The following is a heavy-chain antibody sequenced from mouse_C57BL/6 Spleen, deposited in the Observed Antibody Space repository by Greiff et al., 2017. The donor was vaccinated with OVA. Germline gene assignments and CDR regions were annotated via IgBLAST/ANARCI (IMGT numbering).Heavy chain of an antibody. V-gene: IGHV5-9-1*02. D-gene: IGHD4-1*01. CDR3: TRDEEGLTGTRYFDV. CDR1: GFTFSSYA. J-gene: IGHJ1*03. Sequence: EVMLVESGEGLVKPGGSLKLSCAASGFTFSSYAMSWVRQTPEKRLEWVAYISSGGDYIYYADTVKGRFTISRDNARNTLYLQMSSLKSEDTSMYYCTRDEEGLTGTRYFDVWGTGTTVTVSS. CDR2: ISSGGDYI.